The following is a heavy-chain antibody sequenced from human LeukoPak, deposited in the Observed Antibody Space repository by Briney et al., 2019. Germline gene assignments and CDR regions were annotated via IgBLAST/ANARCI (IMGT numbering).Heavy chain of an antibody. CDR3: LLEWYDAFDI. CDR2: IWHDGSNK. D-gene: IGHD3-3*01. V-gene: IGHV3-33*03. J-gene: IGHJ3*02. CDR1: GCNFRTYG. Sequence: GGSLRLSCAASGCNFRTYGMHWVRQAPGKGLEWLAIIWHDGSNKYYGDSVKGRFTISRDNAKNSLYLQMNNLRAEDTAVYYCLLEWYDAFDIWGQGTMVTVSS.